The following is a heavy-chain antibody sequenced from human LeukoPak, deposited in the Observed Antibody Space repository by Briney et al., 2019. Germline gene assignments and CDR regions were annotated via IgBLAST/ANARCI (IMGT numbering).Heavy chain of an antibody. V-gene: IGHV1-58*02. CDR2: IVVGSGNT. J-gene: IGHJ3*02. CDR1: GFTFTSSA. Sequence: SVKVSCKASGFTFTSSAMQWVRQARGQRLEWIGWIVVGSGNTNYAQKFQERVTITRDMSTSTAYMELSSLRSEDTAVYYCAADAYYYGSGSYLAFDIWGQGTMVTVSS. CDR3: AADAYYYGSGSYLAFDI. D-gene: IGHD3-10*01.